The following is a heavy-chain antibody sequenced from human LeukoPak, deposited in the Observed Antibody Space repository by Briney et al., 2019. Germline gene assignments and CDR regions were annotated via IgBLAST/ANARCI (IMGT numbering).Heavy chain of an antibody. D-gene: IGHD5-12*01. Sequence: ASVTVSCKASGYTFSIYGISWVRQAPGQGLEWMGWISAYNGNTNYAQKFQGRVTMTTDTSTTTAYMELRSLRSDDTAVYYCAREQGGYSGSADYWGQGTLVTVSS. V-gene: IGHV1-18*01. J-gene: IGHJ4*02. CDR2: ISAYNGNT. CDR3: AREQGGYSGSADY. CDR1: GYTFSIYG.